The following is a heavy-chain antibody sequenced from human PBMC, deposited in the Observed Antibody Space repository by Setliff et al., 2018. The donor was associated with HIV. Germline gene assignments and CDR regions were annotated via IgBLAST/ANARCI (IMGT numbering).Heavy chain of an antibody. Sequence: ASVKVSCKASGSTFSTYDINWVRQAPGQGPEWMGWMNPNSGNTGYAPKLQGRVTMTRNTSISTAYMELSSLRSDDTAVYYCASSWSRVPYYGLDVWGQGITVTVSS. D-gene: IGHD6-13*01. CDR2: MNPNSGNT. CDR1: GSTFSTYD. CDR3: ASSWSRVPYYGLDV. V-gene: IGHV1-8*01. J-gene: IGHJ6*02.